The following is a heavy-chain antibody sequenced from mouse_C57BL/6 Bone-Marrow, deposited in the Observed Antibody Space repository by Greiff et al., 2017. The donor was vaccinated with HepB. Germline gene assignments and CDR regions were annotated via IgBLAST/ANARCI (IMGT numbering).Heavy chain of an antibody. D-gene: IGHD1-2*01. J-gene: IGHJ4*01. V-gene: IGHV1-19*01. CDR2: INPYNGGT. Sequence: VRLQQSGPVLVKPGASVKMSCKASGYTFTDYYMNWVKQSHGKSLEWIGVINPYNGGTSYNQKFKGKATLTVDKSSSTAYMELNSLTSEDSAVYYCASPSHYYGYFPYWGQGTSVTVSS. CDR1: GYTFTDYY. CDR3: ASPSHYYGYFPY.